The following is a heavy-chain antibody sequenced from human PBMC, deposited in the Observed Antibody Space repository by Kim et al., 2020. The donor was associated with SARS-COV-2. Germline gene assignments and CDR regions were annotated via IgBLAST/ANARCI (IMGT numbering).Heavy chain of an antibody. D-gene: IGHD5-18*01. V-gene: IGHV4-59*01. Sequence: THYTPSRKSRFTISVDTSKNQFSLRLSSVTAADSAVYYCAGDSYGLSFDYWGQGTLVTVSS. CDR2: T. CDR3: AGDSYGLSFDY. J-gene: IGHJ4*02.